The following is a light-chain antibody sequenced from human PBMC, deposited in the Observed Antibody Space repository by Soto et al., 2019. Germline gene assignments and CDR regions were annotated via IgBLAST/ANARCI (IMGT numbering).Light chain of an antibody. CDR3: VLYMGRGIWV. Sequence: QTVVTQEPSFSVSPGRTVTLTCGLSSGSVSTTYYPTWYQQTPGQAPRTLIYSTDTRSSGVPDRFSGSILGNKVALTITGAQADDESDYYCVLYMGRGIWVFGGGTKVTVL. CDR1: SGSVSTTYY. J-gene: IGLJ3*02. V-gene: IGLV8-61*01. CDR2: STD.